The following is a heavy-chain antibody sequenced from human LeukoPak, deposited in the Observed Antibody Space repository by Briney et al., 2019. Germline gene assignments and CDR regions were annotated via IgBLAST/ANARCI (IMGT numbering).Heavy chain of an antibody. J-gene: IGHJ4*02. CDR3: ARGRERGYPSPFDY. V-gene: IGHV3-7*01. Sequence: PGGSLRLSCAASGFTFSSYSMNWVRQAPGKGLEWVANIKQDGSEKYYVDSVKGRFTISRDNAKNSLYLQMNSLRAEDTAVYYCARGRERGYPSPFDYWGQGTLVTVSS. CDR2: IKQDGSEK. CDR1: GFTFSSYS. D-gene: IGHD1-26*01.